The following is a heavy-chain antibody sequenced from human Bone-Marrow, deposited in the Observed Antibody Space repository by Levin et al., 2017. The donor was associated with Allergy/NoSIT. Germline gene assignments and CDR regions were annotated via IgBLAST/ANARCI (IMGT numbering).Heavy chain of an antibody. CDR2: IELNSGET. D-gene: IGHD3-10*01. V-gene: IGHV1-2*06. CDR1: EATFRDKF. CDR3: ATERADDISGIYYKGFDV. J-gene: IGHJ3*01. Sequence: GGSLRLSCKASEATFRDKFMHWVRQAPGQGLEWMAQIELNSGETQYQLKLLGRVTVTRDTSINTAYLDLRSLTADDTAIYYCATERADDISGIYYKGFDVWGQGTMITVSS.